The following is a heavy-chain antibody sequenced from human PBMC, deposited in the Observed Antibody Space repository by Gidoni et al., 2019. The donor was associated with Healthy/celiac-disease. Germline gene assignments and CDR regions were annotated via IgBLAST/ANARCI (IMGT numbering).Heavy chain of an antibody. Sequence: EVQLLESGGGLVQLGGSLRLSCAASGLTFSSYAMGWVRQAPGKGLEWVSAISGSGGSTYYADSVKGRFTISRDNSKNTLYLQMNSLRAEDTAVYYCAKGYDFWSGYSVGYFDYWGQGTLVTVSS. CDR3: AKGYDFWSGYSVGYFDY. D-gene: IGHD3-3*01. V-gene: IGHV3-23*01. CDR2: ISGSGGST. CDR1: GLTFSSYA. J-gene: IGHJ4*02.